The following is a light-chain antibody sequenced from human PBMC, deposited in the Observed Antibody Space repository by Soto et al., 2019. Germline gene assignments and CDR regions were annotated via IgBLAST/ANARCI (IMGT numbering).Light chain of an antibody. CDR3: QQYNNWPQT. Sequence: ERVMTQSPVTLSVSPGESVTLSCRASQSVGTNLAWYQQKPGQAPSLLIYGVSTRDTGIPTRFSGSGSGRQFTLTISSLQSEDFAVYYCQQYNNWPQTFGQGTKLEIK. CDR1: QSVGTN. J-gene: IGKJ1*01. CDR2: GVS. V-gene: IGKV3-15*01.